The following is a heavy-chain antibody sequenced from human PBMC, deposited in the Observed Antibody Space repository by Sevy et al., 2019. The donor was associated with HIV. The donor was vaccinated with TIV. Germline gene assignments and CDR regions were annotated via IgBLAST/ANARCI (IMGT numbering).Heavy chain of an antibody. CDR2: IKVDGSEK. D-gene: IGHD4-17*01. J-gene: IGHJ4*02. CDR3: ARGATVPDY. Sequence: GGSLRLSCAASGFVFSSFWMSWVRQAPGQGLEWVANIKVDGSEKYYVDSVKGRFTISRDNAKNSLYLQMNSLRAEDTAVYYCARGATVPDYWGQGTLVTVSS. CDR1: GFVFSSFW. V-gene: IGHV3-7*01.